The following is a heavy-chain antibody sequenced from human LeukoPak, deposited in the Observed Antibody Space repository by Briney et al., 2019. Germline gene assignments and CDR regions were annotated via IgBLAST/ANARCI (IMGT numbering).Heavy chain of an antibody. CDR3: TRDSGYNAFDI. CDR1: GFTFSDYY. V-gene: IGHV3-11*04. Sequence: GGSLRLSCAASGFTFSDYYMSWIRQAPGKGLEWVSYISSSGSTLYYADSVKGRFTISRDNAKNSLYLQMNSLRGEDTAVYYCTRDSGYNAFDIWGQGTMVTVSS. D-gene: IGHD5-12*01. CDR2: ISSSGSTL. J-gene: IGHJ3*02.